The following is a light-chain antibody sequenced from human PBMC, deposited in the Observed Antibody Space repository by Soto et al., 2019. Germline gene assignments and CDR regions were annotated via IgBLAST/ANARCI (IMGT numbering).Light chain of an antibody. CDR1: QSVSSN. CDR3: QQYDNWPPIT. CDR2: GAS. J-gene: IGKJ5*01. Sequence: EIVMTQSPATLSMSPGEIATLSCTASQSVSSNLAWYQKKPVQAPRLVXYGASTRATGIPARFSGSGSGTEFTLTISSLQSEDFAVYYCQQYDNWPPITFGQGTRLEIK. V-gene: IGKV3-15*01.